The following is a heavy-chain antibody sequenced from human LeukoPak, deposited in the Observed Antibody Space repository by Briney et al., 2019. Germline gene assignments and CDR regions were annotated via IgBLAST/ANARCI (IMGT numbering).Heavy chain of an antibody. CDR3: ARALHCSGGSCLWNGGFDP. CDR2: ISAYNGNT. CDR1: GYTFTSYG. D-gene: IGHD2-15*01. V-gene: IGHV1-18*01. J-gene: IGHJ5*02. Sequence: ASVKVSCKASGYTFTSYGISWVRQAPGQGLEWMGWISAYNGNTNYAQKLQGRVTMTTDISTSTAYMELRSLRSDDTAVYYCARALHCSGGSCLWNGGFDPWGQGTLVTVSS.